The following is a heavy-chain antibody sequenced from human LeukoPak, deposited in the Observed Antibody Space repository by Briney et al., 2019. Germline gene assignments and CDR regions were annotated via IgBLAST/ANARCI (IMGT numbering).Heavy chain of an antibody. CDR2: INQDGREK. CDR3: ARDLSFGAPYNWFDP. V-gene: IGHV3-7*01. Sequence: GGSLRLSCAASGFIFRNYWMSWVRQAPGKGLEWVAIINQDGREKHYVDSVKGRFTISRDNAKDSLYLQMNNLRAEDTAVYYCARDLSFGAPYNWFDPWGQGTLVTVSS. D-gene: IGHD3-10*01. J-gene: IGHJ5*02. CDR1: GFIFRNYW.